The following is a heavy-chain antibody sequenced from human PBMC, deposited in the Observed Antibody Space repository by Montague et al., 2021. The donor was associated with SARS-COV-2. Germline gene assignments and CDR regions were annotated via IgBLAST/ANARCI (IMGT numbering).Heavy chain of an antibody. CDR3: ARDPYSSSWFDAFDI. V-gene: IGHV3-7*01. CDR1: GFTFSSYW. CDR2: IKQDGSEK. D-gene: IGHD6-13*01. Sequence: SLRLSCAASGFTFSSYWMSWVRQAPGKGLEWVANIKQDGSEKYYVDSVXGRFTISRDNTKNSLYLQMNSLRAEDTAVYYCARDPYSSSWFDAFDIWGQGTMVTVSS. J-gene: IGHJ3*02.